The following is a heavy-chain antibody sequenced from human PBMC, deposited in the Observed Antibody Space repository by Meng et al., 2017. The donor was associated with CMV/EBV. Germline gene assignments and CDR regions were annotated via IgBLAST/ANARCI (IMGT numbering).Heavy chain of an antibody. CDR3: AKDMIPTGYLDY. CDR2: ISWNSGSI. V-gene: IGHV3-9*01. D-gene: IGHD2-8*02. CDR1: GFTFDDYA. J-gene: IGHJ4*02. Sequence: GGSLRLSCAASGFTFDDYARHWVRQAPGKGLEWVSSISWNSGSIGYADSVKGRFTISRDNAKNSLYLQMNSLRAEDTALYYCAKDMIPTGYLDYWGQGTLVTVSS.